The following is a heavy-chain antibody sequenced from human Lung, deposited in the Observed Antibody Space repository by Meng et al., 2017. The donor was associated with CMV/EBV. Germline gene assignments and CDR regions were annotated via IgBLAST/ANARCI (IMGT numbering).Heavy chain of an antibody. CDR3: ARESGPMGGNYYYGLDV. D-gene: IGHD3-3*01. CDR2: ISGSGDTT. CDR1: GFRFSSYE. Sequence: SXKIPXAASGFRFSSYEINWVRQTPGKGLEWVSYISGSGDTTNYADSVKGRFTISRDNAKNSLYLQMNSLRTEDTAVYYCARESGPMGGNYYYGLDVWGQGTTVXVSS. J-gene: IGHJ6*02. V-gene: IGHV3-48*03.